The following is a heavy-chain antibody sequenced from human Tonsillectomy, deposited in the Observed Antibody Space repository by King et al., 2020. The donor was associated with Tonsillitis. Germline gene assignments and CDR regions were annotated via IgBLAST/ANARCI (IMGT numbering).Heavy chain of an antibody. CDR1: GFTFIGSA. CDR2: ISNSGHKA. V-gene: IGHV3-23*04. J-gene: IGHJ4*02. Sequence: QLVQSGGGLVQPGGSLRLSCAASGFTFIGSAMSWVRQAPGKGLEWVSVISNSGHKAFYADSVKGRFTISRDNSKNTLYLQMNSLRAEDTAVDFCAKDRASIYDILTGVDYWGQGTLVTVSS. CDR3: AKDRASIYDILTGVDY. D-gene: IGHD3-9*01.